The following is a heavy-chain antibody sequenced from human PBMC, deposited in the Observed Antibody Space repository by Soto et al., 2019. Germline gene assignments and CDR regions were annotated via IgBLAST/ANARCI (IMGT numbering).Heavy chain of an antibody. Sequence: PGESLKISCKGSGYSFTSYWIGWVRQMPGKVLEWMGIIYPGDSDTRYSPSFQGQVTISADKSISTAYLQWSSLKASDTAMYYCARLTARPVYYYYGMDVWGQGTTVNVSS. CDR3: ARLTARPVYYYYGMDV. V-gene: IGHV5-51*01. CDR1: GYSFTSYW. CDR2: IYPGDSDT. J-gene: IGHJ6*02. D-gene: IGHD6-6*01.